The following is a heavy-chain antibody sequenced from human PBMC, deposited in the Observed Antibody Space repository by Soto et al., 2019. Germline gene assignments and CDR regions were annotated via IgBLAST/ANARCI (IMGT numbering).Heavy chain of an antibody. CDR2: IYYSGTT. J-gene: IGHJ5*02. Sequence: SPGKELEWIGSIYYSGTTNYNPSLMSRVTISVDTSKNHFSLKLTSVTAADTAVYYCAIVYGSGSLTTSCDRWGRGTLVPVS. CDR3: AIVYGSGSLTTSCDR. D-gene: IGHD3-10*01. V-gene: IGHV4-61*03.